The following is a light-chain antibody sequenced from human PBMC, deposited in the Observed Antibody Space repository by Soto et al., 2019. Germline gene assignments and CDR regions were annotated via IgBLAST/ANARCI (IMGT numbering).Light chain of an antibody. Sequence: QLVLTQSPSASASLGASVKLTGTLSSGHSSYAIAWHQQQPEKGPRYLMKLDSDGSHTKGDAIPDRFSGSSSGAERYLTISSLQSEDEADYYSQTWGTGIHVVFGGGTKLTVL. CDR2: LDSDGSH. CDR3: QTWGTGIHVV. J-gene: IGLJ2*01. CDR1: SGHSSYA. V-gene: IGLV4-69*01.